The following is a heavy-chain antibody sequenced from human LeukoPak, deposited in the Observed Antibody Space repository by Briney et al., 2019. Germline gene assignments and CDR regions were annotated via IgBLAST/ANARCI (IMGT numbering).Heavy chain of an antibody. CDR3: ARDGDGRYWLY. V-gene: IGHV4-38-2*02. Sequence: SETLSLTCTVSGDSISSGYSWGWIRQHPGKGLEWIGSFFHSGSTYYNPSLNSRVTISVDTSKDQFSLKLSSVTAADTAVYYCARDGDGRYWLYWGQGTLVTVSS. D-gene: IGHD5-24*01. CDR1: GDSISSGYS. CDR2: FFHSGST. J-gene: IGHJ4*02.